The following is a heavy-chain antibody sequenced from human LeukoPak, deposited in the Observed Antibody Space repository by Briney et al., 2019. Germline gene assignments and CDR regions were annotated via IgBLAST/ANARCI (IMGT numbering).Heavy chain of an antibody. V-gene: IGHV3-23*01. CDR3: AKGVIASDGERYWYFDL. Sequence: GGSLRLSCAASGFTFSSYAMSWVRQAPGKGLEWVSAISGSGGSTYYADSVKGRFTISRDNSKNTLYLQMNSLRAEDTAVYYCAKGVIASDGERYWYFDLWGRGTLVTVSS. CDR2: ISGSGGST. CDR1: GFTFSSYA. J-gene: IGHJ2*01. D-gene: IGHD2-21*01.